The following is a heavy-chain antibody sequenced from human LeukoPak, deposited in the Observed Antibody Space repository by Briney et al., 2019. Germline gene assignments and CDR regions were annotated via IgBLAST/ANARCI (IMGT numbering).Heavy chain of an antibody. D-gene: IGHD3-10*01. Sequence: SETLSLTCTVSGGSISGYYWTWIRQPPGKGLEWIGYFYYNGGTNYSPSLKSRVTMSVDTSKNQVSLSLTSVTAADTAVYYCARGLWFGEFVIDPWGQGTLVTVSS. CDR3: ARGLWFGEFVIDP. J-gene: IGHJ5*02. CDR1: GGSISGYY. V-gene: IGHV4-59*01. CDR2: FYYNGGT.